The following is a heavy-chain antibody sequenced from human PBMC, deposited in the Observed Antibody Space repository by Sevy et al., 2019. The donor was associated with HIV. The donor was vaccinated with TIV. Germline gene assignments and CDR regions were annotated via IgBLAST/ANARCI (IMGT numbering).Heavy chain of an antibody. CDR2: IFYSGTT. CDR1: GGSIRSDIYY. V-gene: IGHV4-30-4*01. D-gene: IGHD3-22*01. Sequence: SKTLSLTCTVSGGSIRSDIYYWSWIRQPPGMGLEWIGYIFYSGTTYYNPSLKSRVTMSVDTSKSQFSLKLSSVTAADTAVYYCVRYYDSSSYFDSWGQGTLVTVSS. CDR3: VRYYDSSSYFDS. J-gene: IGHJ4*02.